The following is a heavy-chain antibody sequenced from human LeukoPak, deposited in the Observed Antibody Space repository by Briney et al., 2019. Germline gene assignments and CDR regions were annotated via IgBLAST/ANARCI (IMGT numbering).Heavy chain of an antibody. CDR2: ISGTGGST. V-gene: IGHV3-23*01. CDR1: GFTFSSCA. CDR3: ARDREWLRPQDY. D-gene: IGHD5-12*01. Sequence: GGSLRLSCVASGFTFSSCAMSWVRQAPGKGLECVSTISGTGGSTYYADSVKGRFTISRGNSKNTLYLQMSSLRAEDTAIYYCARDREWLRPQDYWGQGTLVTVSS. J-gene: IGHJ4*02.